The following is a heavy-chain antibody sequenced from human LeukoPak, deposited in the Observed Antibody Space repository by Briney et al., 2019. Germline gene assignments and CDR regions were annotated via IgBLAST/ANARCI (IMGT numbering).Heavy chain of an antibody. CDR3: ARTRGGSWFDY. V-gene: IGHV1-3*01. J-gene: IGHJ4*02. Sequence: GASVKVSCKASGYTFTSYAMHWVRQASGQRLEWMGWINAGNGNTKYSQKFQGRVTITRDTSASTAYMELGSLRSEDTAVYYCARTRGGSWFDYWGQGTLVTVSS. CDR2: INAGNGNT. CDR1: GYTFTSYA. D-gene: IGHD6-13*01.